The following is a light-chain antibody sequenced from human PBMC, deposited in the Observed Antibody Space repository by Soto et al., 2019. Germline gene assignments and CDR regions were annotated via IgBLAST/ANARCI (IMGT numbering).Light chain of an antibody. J-gene: IGKJ4*01. Sequence: EIVLTQSPAILSLSPGERATLSCRTNQTVSSYLAWYQHKSGQAPRLLIYSASKRATGIPARFRGSGSGTDFTLTISSLDPEDFAFYYCQQRDSWPLTFGGGTKV. CDR2: SAS. CDR3: QQRDSWPLT. CDR1: QTVSSY. V-gene: IGKV3-11*01.